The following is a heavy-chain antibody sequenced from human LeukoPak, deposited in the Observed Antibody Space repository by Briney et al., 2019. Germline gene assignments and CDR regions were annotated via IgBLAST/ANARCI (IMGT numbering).Heavy chain of an antibody. CDR3: ARHPPTIIRGWAFDP. CDR2: INHSGST. J-gene: IGHJ5*02. CDR1: GGSFSGYY. Sequence: SETLSLTCAVYGGSFSGYYWSWIRQPPGKGLEWIGEINHSGSTNYNPSLKSRVTISVDTSKNQFSLKLSSVTAADTAVYYCARHPPTIIRGWAFDPWGQGTLVTISS. D-gene: IGHD3-10*01. V-gene: IGHV4-34*01.